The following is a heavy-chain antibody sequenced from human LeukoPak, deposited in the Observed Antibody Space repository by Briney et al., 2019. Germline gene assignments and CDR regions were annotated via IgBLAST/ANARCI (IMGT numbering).Heavy chain of an antibody. CDR2: ISGSGGST. CDR1: GFTFSSYA. V-gene: IGHV3-23*01. D-gene: IGHD3-10*01. J-gene: IGHJ5*02. Sequence: PGGSLRLSCAASGFTFSSYAMSWDRQAPGKGLEWVSAISGSGGSTYYADSVKGRFTISRDNSKNTLYLQMNSLRAEDTAVYYCAKDRAFTMVRGNWFDPWGQGPLVTVSS. CDR3: AKDRAFTMVRGNWFDP.